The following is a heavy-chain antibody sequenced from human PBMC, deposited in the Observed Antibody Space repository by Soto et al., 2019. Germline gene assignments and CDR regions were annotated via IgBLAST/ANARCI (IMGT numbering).Heavy chain of an antibody. Sequence: GGSLRLSCAASGFTFSSYEMNWVRQAPGKGLEWVSYISSSGSTIYYADSVKGRFTISRDNAKNSLYLQMNSLRAEDTAVYYCARALDTANYYYYYGMDVWGQGTTVTAP. CDR1: GFTFSSYE. CDR3: ARALDTANYYYYYGMDV. CDR2: ISSSGSTI. V-gene: IGHV3-48*03. D-gene: IGHD5-18*01. J-gene: IGHJ6*02.